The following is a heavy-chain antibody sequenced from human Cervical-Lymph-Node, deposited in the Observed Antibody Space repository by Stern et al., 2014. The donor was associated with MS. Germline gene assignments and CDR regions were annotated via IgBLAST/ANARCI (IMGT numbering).Heavy chain of an antibody. J-gene: IGHJ4*02. CDR2: IIPLLGTT. V-gene: IGHV1-69*06. CDR3: ARDLGVGPTAY. Sequence: QVQLVQSGAEVRQPGSSVKVSCKASGGTFSNSGISWVRQAPGQGLEWMGGIIPLLGTTNYAQKFQGRVTITADKSTGTAFLELRSLTSDDTAVYYCARDLGVGPTAYWGQGTLVTVSS. CDR1: GGTFSNSG. D-gene: IGHD1-26*01.